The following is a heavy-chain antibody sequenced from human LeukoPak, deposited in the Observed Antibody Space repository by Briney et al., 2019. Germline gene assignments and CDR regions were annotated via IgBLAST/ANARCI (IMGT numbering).Heavy chain of an antibody. CDR1: GFTFSSYA. CDR3: AKDDRSSYGMDV. J-gene: IGHJ6*02. D-gene: IGHD3-22*01. Sequence: GGSLRLSCAASGFTFSSYAMSWVGQAPGKGLKWVSAISGSGGSTYYADSVKGRFTISRDNSKNTLYLQMNSLRAEDTAVYYCAKDDRSSYGMDVWGQGTTVTVSS. CDR2: ISGSGGST. V-gene: IGHV3-23*01.